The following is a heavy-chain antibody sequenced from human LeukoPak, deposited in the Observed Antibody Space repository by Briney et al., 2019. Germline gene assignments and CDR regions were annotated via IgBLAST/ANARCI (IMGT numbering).Heavy chain of an antibody. D-gene: IGHD1-26*01. J-gene: IGHJ4*02. CDR3: ARVVRGATGSDY. V-gene: IGHV4-59*01. Sequence: SETLSLTCTVSGGSISSYYWSWIRQPPGKGLEWIGYIYYSGSTNYNPSLKSRVTLSVDTSKNQFSLNLSSVTAADTAVYYCARVVRGATGSDYWGQGTLVTVSS. CDR1: GGSISSYY. CDR2: IYYSGST.